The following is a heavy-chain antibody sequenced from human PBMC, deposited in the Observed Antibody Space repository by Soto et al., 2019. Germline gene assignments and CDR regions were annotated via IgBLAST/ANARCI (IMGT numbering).Heavy chain of an antibody. CDR2: IYDKGIT. V-gene: IGHV4-31*03. Sequence: QVPLQESGPGLVKPSQTLSLTCNVSGGSISGGRYYWNWIRQHPGKGLEWIGNIYDKGITYYNPSLKSRVIISEDTSKNQFSLRLSSVTAADTAVYYCTRDRGFGMDVWGQGPTVTVSS. J-gene: IGHJ6*02. CDR3: TRDRGFGMDV. CDR1: GGSISGGRYY.